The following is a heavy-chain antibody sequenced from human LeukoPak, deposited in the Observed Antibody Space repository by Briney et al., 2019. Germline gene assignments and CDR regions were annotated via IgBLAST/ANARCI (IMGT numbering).Heavy chain of an antibody. CDR1: GGTFSTYA. V-gene: IGHV1-69*04. CDR2: IIPILGIA. Sequence: SVKVSCKASGGTFSTYAINWVRQAPGQGLEWMGRIIPILGIANYAQKFRDRVTITADKSTSTAYVELTSLRSEDTAVYFCARGERLGGLDVWGQGTTVTVSS. CDR3: ARGERLGGLDV. D-gene: IGHD6-25*01. J-gene: IGHJ6*02.